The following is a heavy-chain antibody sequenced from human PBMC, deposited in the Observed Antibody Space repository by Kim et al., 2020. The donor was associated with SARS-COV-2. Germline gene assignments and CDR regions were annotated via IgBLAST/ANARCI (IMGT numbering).Heavy chain of an antibody. Sequence: GGSLRLSCAASGFTFSSYAMSWVRQAPGKGLEWVSAISGSGGSTYYADSVKGRFTISRDNSKNTLYLQMNSLRAEDTAVYYCAKVIIGRFISVVIEPDAFDIWGQGTMVTVSS. CDR2: ISGSGGST. D-gene: IGHD3-22*01. V-gene: IGHV3-23*01. CDR3: AKVIIGRFISVVIEPDAFDI. CDR1: GFTFSSYA. J-gene: IGHJ3*02.